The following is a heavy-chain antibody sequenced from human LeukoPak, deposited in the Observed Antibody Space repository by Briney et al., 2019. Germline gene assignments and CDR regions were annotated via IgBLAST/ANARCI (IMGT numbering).Heavy chain of an antibody. CDR2: ISVSGDNT. Sequence: GGSLRLSCAASGFSVSTYAMSWVRQAPGKGLEWVSAISVSGDNTYYADSVKGRFTLCRDNSKNTLYLQMNRLRVEDTAVYYCAKEGGGADDYWGQGTLVTVSS. CDR3: AKEGGGADDY. D-gene: IGHD3-16*01. CDR1: GFSVSTYA. V-gene: IGHV3-23*01. J-gene: IGHJ4*02.